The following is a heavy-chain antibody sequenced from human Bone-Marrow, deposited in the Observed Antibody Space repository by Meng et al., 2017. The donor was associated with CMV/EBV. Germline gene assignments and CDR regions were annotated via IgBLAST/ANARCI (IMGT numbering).Heavy chain of an antibody. J-gene: IGHJ4*02. CDR3: ARGKLGHFDY. CDR1: GFTFSGYW. CDR2: INKDGSEQ. Sequence: GESLKISCAASGFTFSGYWMSWVRQAPGKGLEWVGNINKDGSEQYYVESVKGRFIISRDNAKNSVYLQMNSLRAEDTAVYFCARGKLGHFDYWGQGTLVTVSS. D-gene: IGHD7-27*01. V-gene: IGHV3-7*04.